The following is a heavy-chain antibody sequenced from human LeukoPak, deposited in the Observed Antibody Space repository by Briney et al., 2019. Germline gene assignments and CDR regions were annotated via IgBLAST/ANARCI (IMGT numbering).Heavy chain of an antibody. Sequence: GGSLRLSCAASGFTFSSYEMKWVRQAPGKGLEWVSYIASGGGANRFYSESVKGRFTISRDNAKNSLYLHMDSLRAEDTGVYYCARIGTTARGPAGLDVWGQGTTVTVSS. CDR2: IASGGGANR. J-gene: IGHJ6*02. D-gene: IGHD3-10*01. CDR1: GFTFSSYE. CDR3: ARIGTTARGPAGLDV. V-gene: IGHV3-48*03.